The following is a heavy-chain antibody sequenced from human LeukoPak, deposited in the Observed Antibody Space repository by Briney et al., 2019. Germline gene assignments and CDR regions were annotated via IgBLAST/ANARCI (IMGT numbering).Heavy chain of an antibody. D-gene: IGHD3-22*01. J-gene: IGHJ6*03. V-gene: IGHV4-34*01. CDR3: ARGGDYYDSSGYLLRYYYYYMDV. CDR1: TDSFNDYF. Sequence: PSETLSLTCAVYTDSFNDYFWSWIRQSPGKGLEWIGEINHREYTNYNPSLRSRVTISVDTAKKQFSLKLGSVTAADTAVYYCARGGDYYDSSGYLLRYYYYYMDVWGRGTTVTVSS. CDR2: INHREYT.